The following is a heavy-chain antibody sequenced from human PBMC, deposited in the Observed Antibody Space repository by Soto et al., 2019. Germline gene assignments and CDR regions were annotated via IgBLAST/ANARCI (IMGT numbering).Heavy chain of an antibody. D-gene: IGHD2-21*01. J-gene: IGHJ5*02. CDR3: ARKAYFHAAGSFDP. Sequence: QVQLEQSGAEVKKPGASVKVSCRASEYTFSNYYIHWVRQAPGQGLEWMGIINPSGGSTSYAPKFQGRVTMTRDTSTGTFYMELSSLRSEDTAVYFCARKAYFHAAGSFDPWGQGTLITVSS. CDR2: INPSGGST. V-gene: IGHV1-46*03. CDR1: EYTFSNYY.